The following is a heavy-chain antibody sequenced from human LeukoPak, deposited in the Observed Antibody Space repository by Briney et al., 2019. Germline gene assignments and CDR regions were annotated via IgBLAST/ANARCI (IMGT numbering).Heavy chain of an antibody. CDR2: IIPIFGTA. CDR3: ARAAGIVGAINFYFQH. V-gene: IGHV1-69*06. D-gene: IGHD1-26*01. Sequence: SVKVSCKASGGTFSSYAISWVRQAPGQGLEWMGGIIPIFGTANYAQKFQGRVTIAADKSTSTAYMELSSLRSEDTAVYYCARAAGIVGAINFYFQHWGQGTLVTVSS. CDR1: GGTFSSYA. J-gene: IGHJ1*01.